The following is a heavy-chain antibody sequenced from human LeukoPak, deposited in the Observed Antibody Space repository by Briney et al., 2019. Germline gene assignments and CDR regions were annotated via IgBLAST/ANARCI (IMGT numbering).Heavy chain of an antibody. CDR2: IYYSGTT. D-gene: IGHD3-3*01. CDR1: GGSISSYY. V-gene: IGHV4-59*08. Sequence: SETLSLTCTVSGGSISSYYWSWNRQPPGKGLEWIGYIYYSGTTNYNPSLKSRVTISVDTSKNQFSLKLSSATAADTAVYYCARHSYYDFWSGYSNPWFDPWGQGTLVTVSS. J-gene: IGHJ5*02. CDR3: ARHSYYDFWSGYSNPWFDP.